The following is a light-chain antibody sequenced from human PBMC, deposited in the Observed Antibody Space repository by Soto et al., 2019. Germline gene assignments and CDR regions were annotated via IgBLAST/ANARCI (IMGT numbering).Light chain of an antibody. CDR2: AAS. CDR1: QGISNY. V-gene: IGKV1-27*01. CDR3: QKYNSAPWR. Sequence: DIQMTQSPSSLSASVGDRVTITCRASQGISNYLAWYQQKPGKVPKLLIYAASTSQSGVPSRFSGSGSGTEFTLTISSLQPEDVATYYCQKYNSAPWRFGQGTKVEIK. J-gene: IGKJ1*01.